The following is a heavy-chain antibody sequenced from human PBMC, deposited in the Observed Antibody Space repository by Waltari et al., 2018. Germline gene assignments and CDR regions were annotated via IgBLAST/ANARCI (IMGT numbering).Heavy chain of an antibody. D-gene: IGHD3-3*01. CDR1: GFSLSTSGVG. CDR2: TYWNDDK. V-gene: IGHV2-5*01. Sequence: QITLKESGPTLVKPTQTLTLTCTFSGFSLSTSGVGVGWIRQPPGKALEWLALTYWNDDKYYGPSLKSRLTIMKDTSKNQVVLIMTTMDPVDTATYYCAHRSGADHAFDIWGRGTMVTVSS. J-gene: IGHJ3*02. CDR3: AHRSGADHAFDI.